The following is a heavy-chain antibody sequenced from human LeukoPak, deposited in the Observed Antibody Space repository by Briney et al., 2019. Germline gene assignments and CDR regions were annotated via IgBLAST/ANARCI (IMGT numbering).Heavy chain of an antibody. D-gene: IGHD5-24*01. J-gene: IGHJ4*02. CDR2: IYSGGST. CDR3: ARTVRRDGYNPYYFDY. Sequence: GGSLRLSCAASGFTVSSNYMSWVRQAPGKGLEWVSVIYSGGSTYYADSVKGRFTISRDNSKNTLYLQVNSLRAEDTAVYYCARTVRRDGYNPYYFDYWGQGTLVTVSS. V-gene: IGHV3-66*02. CDR1: GFTVSSNY.